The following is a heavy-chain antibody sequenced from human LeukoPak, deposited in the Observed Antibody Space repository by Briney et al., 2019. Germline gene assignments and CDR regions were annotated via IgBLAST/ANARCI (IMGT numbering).Heavy chain of an antibody. J-gene: IGHJ5*02. D-gene: IGHD6-13*01. CDR3: ARDPYTSSSWYRGRANNWFDP. V-gene: IGHV1-69*04. CDR1: GGTFSSYA. CDR2: IIPVLGIA. Sequence: ASVKVSCKASGGTFSSYAISWVRQAPGQGLEWMGRIIPVLGIANYAQKFQGRVTITADKSTSTAYMELRSLRSDDTAVYYCARDPYTSSSWYRGRANNWFDPWGQGTLVTVSS.